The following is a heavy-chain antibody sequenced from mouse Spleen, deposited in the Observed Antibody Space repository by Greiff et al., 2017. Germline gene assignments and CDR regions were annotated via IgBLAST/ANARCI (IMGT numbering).Heavy chain of an antibody. Sequence: EVKVEESGGGLVKPGGSLKLSCAASGFTFSSYAMSWVRQTPEKRLEWVAAINSNGGSTYYPDTVKDRFTISRDNAKNTLYLQMSSLRSEDTALYYCARQALYGNYLGYWGQGTTLTVSS. CDR2: INSNGGST. V-gene: IGHV5-6-2*01. CDR1: GFTFSSYA. J-gene: IGHJ2*01. D-gene: IGHD2-1*01. CDR3: ARQALYGNYLGY.